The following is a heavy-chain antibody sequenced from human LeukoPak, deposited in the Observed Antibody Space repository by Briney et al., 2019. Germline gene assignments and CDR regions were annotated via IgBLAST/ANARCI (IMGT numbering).Heavy chain of an antibody. D-gene: IGHD3-22*01. CDR3: ARARSLHYYDSSGYGDY. Sequence: PSETLSLTCTVSGDSMSSSSYYWGWIRQPPGKGLEWIGSVHYSGSTYYNSSLKSRVTISVDTSKNQFSLKLNSVIAEDTAVYYCARARSLHYYDSSGYGDYWGQGTLVTVSS. V-gene: IGHV4-39*07. CDR1: GDSMSSSSYY. CDR2: VHYSGST. J-gene: IGHJ4*02.